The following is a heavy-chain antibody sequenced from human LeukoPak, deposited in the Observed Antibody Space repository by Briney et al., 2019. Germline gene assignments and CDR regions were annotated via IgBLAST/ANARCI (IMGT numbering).Heavy chain of an antibody. D-gene: IGHD1-14*01. CDR3: AREILGGFNPGAY. J-gene: IGHJ4*02. CDR2: IHRSGSP. CDR1: LDSTTSNF. V-gene: IGHV4-4*02. Sequence: SETLSLTCTVSLDSTTSNFWSWVRQPPGKGLEWIGEIHRSGSPNYNPSLQSRVTISIDRSRNQIVLELSSATAADTAVYYCAREILGGFNPGAYWGQGSLVTVSS.